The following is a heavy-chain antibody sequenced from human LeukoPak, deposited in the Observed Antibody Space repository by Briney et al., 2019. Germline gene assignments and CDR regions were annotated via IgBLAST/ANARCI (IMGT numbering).Heavy chain of an antibody. CDR2: IRSNGETV. CDR3: AKGQELDDGVFDS. Sequence: PGGSLRLSCAASGFIFSSYAMSWVRQAPGKGLEWVSAIRSNGETVYNADSVKGRFTISRDNSRQTLFLQMSSLRVEDTATYYCAKGQELDDGVFDSWGQGTLVTVSS. CDR1: GFIFSSYA. J-gene: IGHJ4*02. D-gene: IGHD1-1*01. V-gene: IGHV3-23*01.